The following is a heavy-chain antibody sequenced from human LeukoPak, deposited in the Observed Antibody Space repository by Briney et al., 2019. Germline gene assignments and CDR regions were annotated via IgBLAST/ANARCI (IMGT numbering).Heavy chain of an antibody. V-gene: IGHV3-74*01. CDR1: GFTFSSYW. CDR2: INGDGSST. CDR3: ASELTDY. J-gene: IGHJ4*02. Sequence: GGSLRLSCAAPGFTFSSYWMHWVRQAPGKGLVWVSRINGDGSSTSYADSVKGRFTISRDNAKDTLYLQMNSLRAEDTAVYYCASELTDYWGQGTLVTVSS.